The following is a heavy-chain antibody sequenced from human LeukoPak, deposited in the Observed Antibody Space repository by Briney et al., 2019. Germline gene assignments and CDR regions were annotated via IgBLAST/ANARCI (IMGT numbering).Heavy chain of an antibody. D-gene: IGHD5-18*01. J-gene: IGHJ4*02. CDR3: AREPTAMIL. CDR1: GFTFDDYA. CDR2: IRWNSGSI. V-gene: IGHV3-9*01. Sequence: GGSLRLSCAASGFTFDDYAMHWVRQAPGKGLEWVSGIRWNSGSIDYADSVKGRFTISRDNAKNSLYLQMNSLRAEDTAVYYCAREPTAMILWGQGTLVTVSS.